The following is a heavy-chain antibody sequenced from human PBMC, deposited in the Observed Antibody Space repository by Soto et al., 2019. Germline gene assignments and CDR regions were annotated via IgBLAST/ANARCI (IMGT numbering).Heavy chain of an antibody. CDR3: ARGLILWFGDLSRRGGYYYYMDV. CDR1: GGSFSGYQ. D-gene: IGHD3-10*01. Sequence: QVQLQQWGAGLLKPSETLSLTCAVYGGSFSGYQWSWIRQTPGKGLEWIGGINDSGDINYNPSLKSRVTILVDAAKKQISLKLRSVTAADTDVYFCARGLILWFGDLSRRGGYYYYMDVWGKGTTVTVSS. CDR2: INDSGDI. J-gene: IGHJ6*03. V-gene: IGHV4-34*02.